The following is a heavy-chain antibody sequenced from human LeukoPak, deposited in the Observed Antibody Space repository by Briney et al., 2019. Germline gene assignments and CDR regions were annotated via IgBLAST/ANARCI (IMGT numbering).Heavy chain of an antibody. V-gene: IGHV1-69*13. J-gene: IGHJ6*02. CDR1: GGTFSSYA. CDR3: ERDCSGGSCYWEPYYYYYGMDV. Sequence: GASVKVSCKASGGTFSSYAISWVRQAPGQGLEWMGGIIPIFGTANYAQKFQGRVTITADESTSTAYMELSSLRSEDTAVYYCERDCSGGSCYWEPYYYYYGMDVWGQGTTVTVSS. D-gene: IGHD2-15*01. CDR2: IIPIFGTA.